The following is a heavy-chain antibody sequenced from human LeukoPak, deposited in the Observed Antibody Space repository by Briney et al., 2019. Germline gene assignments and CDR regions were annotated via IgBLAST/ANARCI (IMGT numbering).Heavy chain of an antibody. D-gene: IGHD3-10*01. J-gene: IGHJ4*02. CDR3: ARAKQSMVRGVHFDY. CDR1: DDSISAYH. CDR2: IHYSGTT. Sequence: SETLSLTCTVSDDSISAYHWSWIRQSPGKGQEWIAFIHYSGTTNYNPSLKSRVTISVDTSKNQFSLKLSSVTAADTAVYYCARAKQSMVRGVHFDYWGQGTLVTVSS. V-gene: IGHV4-59*12.